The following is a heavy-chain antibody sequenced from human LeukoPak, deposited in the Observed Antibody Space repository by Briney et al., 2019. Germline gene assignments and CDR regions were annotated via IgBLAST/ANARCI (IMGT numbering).Heavy chain of an antibody. CDR1: GYTFTSYY. J-gene: IGHJ4*02. D-gene: IGHD5-24*01. V-gene: IGHV1-46*01. CDR3: ARRLSLSRHGYNNFDY. Sequence: GASVKVSCKASGYTFTSYYMHWVRQAPGQGLEWMGIINPSGGSTSYAQEFQGRVTMTRDTSTSTVYMELSSLRSEDTAVYYCARRLSLSRHGYNNFDYWGQGTLVTVSS. CDR2: INPSGGST.